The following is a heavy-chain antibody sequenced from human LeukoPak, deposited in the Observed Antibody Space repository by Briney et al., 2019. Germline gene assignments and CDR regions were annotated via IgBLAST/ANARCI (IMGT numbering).Heavy chain of an antibody. J-gene: IGHJ4*02. CDR3: AKDNGGYCSSTSCYYA. Sequence: GGSLRLSCAASGFTFSSYGMHWVRQAPGKGLEGVAFIRYDGSNKYYADSVKGRFTISRDNSKNTLYLQMNSLRAEDTAVYYCAKDNGGYCSSTSCYYAWGQGTLVTVSS. V-gene: IGHV3-30*02. D-gene: IGHD2-2*01. CDR2: IRYDGSNK. CDR1: GFTFSSYG.